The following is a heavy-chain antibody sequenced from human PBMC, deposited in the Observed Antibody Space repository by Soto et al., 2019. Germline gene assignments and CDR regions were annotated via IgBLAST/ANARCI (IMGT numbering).Heavy chain of an antibody. Sequence: EVQLVESGGGLVKPGGSLRLSCAASGFTFSSYSMNWVRQAPGKGLEWVSSISSSSSYIYYADSVKGRFTISRDNAKNSLYLQMNSLRAEDTAVYYCARDLGVEWELSAAFDIWGQGTMVTVSS. J-gene: IGHJ3*02. CDR2: ISSSSSYI. D-gene: IGHD1-26*01. CDR3: ARDLGVEWELSAAFDI. CDR1: GFTFSSYS. V-gene: IGHV3-21*01.